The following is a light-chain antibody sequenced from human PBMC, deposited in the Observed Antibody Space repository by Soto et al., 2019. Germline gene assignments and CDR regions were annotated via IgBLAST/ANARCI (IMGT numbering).Light chain of an antibody. J-gene: IGKJ4*01. CDR3: QQYGSSPLT. Sequence: EIVLTQSPGTLSLTPGERATLSCRASQSITSSYLAWYQQKPGQALRLLIYGASSRATGIPDRFSGSGSGTDFTLTISRLEPEDFAVYYCQQYGSSPLTFGRGTKVEIK. CDR2: GAS. V-gene: IGKV3-20*01. CDR1: QSITSSY.